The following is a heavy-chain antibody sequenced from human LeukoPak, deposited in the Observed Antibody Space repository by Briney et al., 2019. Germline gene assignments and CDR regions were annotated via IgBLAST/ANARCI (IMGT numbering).Heavy chain of an antibody. CDR3: AREITREDAFDI. CDR1: GGSISSSSYY. J-gene: IGHJ3*02. V-gene: IGHV4-39*07. Sequence: SETLSLTCTVSGGSISSSSYYWGWVRQPPGKGLEWIGEINHNGSTNNNPSLKSRVTISVDTSKNQFSLRLSSVTAADTAVYYCAREITREDAFDIWGQGTMVTVSS. CDR2: INHNGST. D-gene: IGHD5-24*01.